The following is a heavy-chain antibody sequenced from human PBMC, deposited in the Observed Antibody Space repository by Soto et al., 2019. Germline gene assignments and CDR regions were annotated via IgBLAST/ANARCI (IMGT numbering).Heavy chain of an antibody. Sequence: PGASMKISCKGSGYSFTSYWISWVRQMPGKGLEWMGRIDPSDSYTNYSPSFQGHVTISANKSISTANLQWSSLKASDTAMYYCARQNYYDSSGYFPSPWGQGTLVTVSS. J-gene: IGHJ5*02. CDR3: ARQNYYDSSGYFPSP. V-gene: IGHV5-10-1*01. D-gene: IGHD3-22*01. CDR2: IDPSDSYT. CDR1: GYSFTSYW.